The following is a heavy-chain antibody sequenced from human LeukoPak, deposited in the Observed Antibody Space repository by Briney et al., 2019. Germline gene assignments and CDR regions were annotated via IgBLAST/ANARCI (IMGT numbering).Heavy chain of an antibody. Sequence: PGASVKVSCKASGYTFTSNYIHWVRQAPGQGLEWMGMIYPRGGSTSYAQKFQGRVTVTRDTSTSTVHMELSGLRSEDTAVYYCARDQEGFDYWGQGTLVTVSS. CDR2: IYPRGGST. CDR1: GYTFTSNY. V-gene: IGHV1-46*01. J-gene: IGHJ4*02. CDR3: ARDQEGFDY.